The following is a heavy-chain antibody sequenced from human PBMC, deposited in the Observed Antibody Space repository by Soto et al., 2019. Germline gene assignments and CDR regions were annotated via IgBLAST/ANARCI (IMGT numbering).Heavy chain of an antibody. J-gene: IGHJ5*02. CDR3: ARSSGGNFGIIIEGSNWFDP. CDR2: INPHGGST. V-gene: IGHV1-46*01. D-gene: IGHD3-3*01. Sequence: QVRLVQSGAEVRRPGASVKVSCKAPGDTFTSYYLNWVRQAPGQGLEWMGVINPHGGSTKYTQKFQDRVTMTRDTSRSTVYMELRSRRSDDTAIYYCARSSGGNFGIIIEGSNWFDPWGQGTLVTVSS. CDR1: GDTFTSYY.